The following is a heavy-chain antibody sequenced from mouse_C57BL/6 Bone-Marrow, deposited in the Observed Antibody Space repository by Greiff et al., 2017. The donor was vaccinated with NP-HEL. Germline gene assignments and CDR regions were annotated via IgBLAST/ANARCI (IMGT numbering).Heavy chain of an antibody. CDR1: GYSFTDYN. V-gene: IGHV1-39*01. CDR2: INPNYGTT. J-gene: IGHJ3*01. CDR3: ATHYYYGSSLFAY. D-gene: IGHD1-1*01. Sequence: VQLKESGPELVKPGASVKISCKASGYSFTDYNMNWVKQSNGKSLEWIGVINPNYGTTSYNQKFKGKATLTVDQSSSTAYMQLNSLTSEDSAVYYCATHYYYGSSLFAYWGQGTLVTVSA.